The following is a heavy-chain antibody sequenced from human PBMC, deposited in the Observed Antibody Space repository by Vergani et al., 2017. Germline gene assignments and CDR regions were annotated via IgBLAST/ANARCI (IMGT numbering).Heavy chain of an antibody. CDR2: IHPADSDT. CDR3: ARLXGRDSSGSKYFDY. Sequence: EVQLVPSGAEVKKPGESLKISCQISGYSFTNYWIGWVRQMPGKGLDWMGIIHPADSDTRYSPSFQGQVTISVDKSISTAYLQRSSLRASDSAMYYCARLXGRDSSGSKYFDYWGQGTLVTVSS. V-gene: IGHV5-51*01. D-gene: IGHD3-22*01. CDR1: GYSFTNYW. J-gene: IGHJ4*02.